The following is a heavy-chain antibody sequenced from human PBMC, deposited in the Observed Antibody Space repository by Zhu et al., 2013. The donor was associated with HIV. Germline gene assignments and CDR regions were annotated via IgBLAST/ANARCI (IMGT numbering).Heavy chain of an antibody. CDR1: GGTFSSYA. CDR2: IIPIFGTA. D-gene: IGHD6-13*01. J-gene: IGHJ4*02. Sequence: QVQLVQSGAEVKKPGSSVKVSCKASGGTFSSYAISWVRQAPGQGLEWMGGIIPIFGTANYAQKFQGRVTITADESTSTAYMELSSLRSEDTAVYYCARDLIGLGSSWYQGYFDYWGQGTLVTVSS. V-gene: IGHV1-69*01. CDR3: ARDLIGLGSSWYQGYFDY.